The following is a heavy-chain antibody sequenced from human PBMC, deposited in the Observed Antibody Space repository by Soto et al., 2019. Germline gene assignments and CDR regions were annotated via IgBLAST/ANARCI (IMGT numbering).Heavy chain of an antibody. CDR3: ARSLGYCGGGSCYGAFDI. J-gene: IGHJ3*02. CDR1: GFTFSSYN. V-gene: IGHV3-21*01. CDR2: ISSSSSYR. Sequence: GGSLRLSCAASGFTFSSYNMNWGRQAPGKGLEWVSSISSSSSYRFYADSVKGRFTISRDTAKNSLYLQMNSLRAEDTAVYYCARSLGYCGGGSCYGAFDIWGQGTMVTVSS. D-gene: IGHD2-15*01.